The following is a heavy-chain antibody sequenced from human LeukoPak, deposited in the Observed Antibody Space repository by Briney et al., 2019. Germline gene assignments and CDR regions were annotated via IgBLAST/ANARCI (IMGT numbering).Heavy chain of an antibody. Sequence: GGSLRLSCAASGFTFSNYWVHWVRHAPGKGLVWVSRINRDGSTTNYADSVKGRFTVSRDNAKNTLNLQMNSLRAEDTAVYYCARDKKSGESSEIDCWGQGTLVTVSS. CDR2: INRDGSTT. V-gene: IGHV3-74*01. CDR3: ARDKKSGESSEIDC. D-gene: IGHD3-10*01. CDR1: GFTFSNYW. J-gene: IGHJ4*02.